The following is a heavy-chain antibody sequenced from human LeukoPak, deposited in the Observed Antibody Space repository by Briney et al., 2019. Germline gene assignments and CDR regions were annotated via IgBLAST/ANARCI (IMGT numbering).Heavy chain of an antibody. D-gene: IGHD1-26*01. CDR2: IYYSGST. V-gene: IGHV4-59*08. J-gene: IGHJ4*02. Sequence: SETLSLTCTVSGGSISSYYWSWIRQPPGKGLEWIGYIYYSGSTYYNPSLKSRVTISVDTSKNQFSLKLTSVTAADTAFYYCATQRIVGVIFDYWGQGTLVTVSS. CDR3: ATQRIVGVIFDY. CDR1: GGSISSYY.